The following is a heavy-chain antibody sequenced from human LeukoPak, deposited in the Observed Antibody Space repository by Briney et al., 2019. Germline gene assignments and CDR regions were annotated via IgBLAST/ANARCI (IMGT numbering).Heavy chain of an antibody. V-gene: IGHV4-39*07. CDR2: IYYSGST. Sequence: ETSETLSLTCTVSGGSISSSSYYWGWIRQPPGKGLEWIGSIYYSGSTNYKPSLKSRVTISVDTSKNQFSLKLSSVTDADTAVYYCARGGGGYYGSGSYYNRPLDYWGQGTLVTVSS. D-gene: IGHD3-10*01. CDR3: ARGGGGYYGSGSYYNRPLDY. CDR1: GGSISSSSYY. J-gene: IGHJ4*02.